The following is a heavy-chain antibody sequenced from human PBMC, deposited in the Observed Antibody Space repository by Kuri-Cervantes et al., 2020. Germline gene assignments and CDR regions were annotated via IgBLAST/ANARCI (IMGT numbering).Heavy chain of an antibody. CDR1: GFTFSSYG. Sequence: GGSLRLSCAASGFTFSSYGMHWVRQAPGKGLEWVAVISYDGSNKYYADSVKGRFTISRDNSKITLYLQMNSLRAEDTAVYYCAKEARGSFIDYWGQGTLVTVSS. CDR3: AKEARGSFIDY. D-gene: IGHD1-26*01. J-gene: IGHJ4*02. V-gene: IGHV3-30*18. CDR2: ISYDGSNK.